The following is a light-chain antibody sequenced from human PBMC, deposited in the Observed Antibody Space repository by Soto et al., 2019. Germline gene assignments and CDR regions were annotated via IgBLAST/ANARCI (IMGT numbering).Light chain of an antibody. J-gene: IGLJ3*02. CDR1: SSDVGAYKY. CDR3: SSYTIFNTAV. Sequence: QSVLTQPASVSGSPGQSITISCTGSSSDVGAYKYVAWYQQKPGKAPKLLIYEVDNRPSGVSNRFSGSKSGNTASLTISGLETEDEADYYCSSYTIFNTAVFGGGTKVTVL. V-gene: IGLV2-14*01. CDR2: EVD.